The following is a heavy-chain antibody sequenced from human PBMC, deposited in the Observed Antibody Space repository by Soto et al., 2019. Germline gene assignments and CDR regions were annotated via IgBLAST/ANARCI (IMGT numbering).Heavy chain of an antibody. V-gene: IGHV4-31*03. CDR1: GGSISSGGYY. Sequence: QVQLQESGPGLVKPSQTLSLTCTVSGGSISSGGYYWNWIRQHPGKGLEWIGYIYYSGTTYYNPXLRSRVTISVDXSXNXXSLKLSSVTAADTAVYYCAASCVGCGGFNYYGMDVWGQGTTVTVSS. CDR2: IYYSGTT. J-gene: IGHJ6*02. CDR3: AASCVGCGGFNYYGMDV. D-gene: IGHD2-21*01.